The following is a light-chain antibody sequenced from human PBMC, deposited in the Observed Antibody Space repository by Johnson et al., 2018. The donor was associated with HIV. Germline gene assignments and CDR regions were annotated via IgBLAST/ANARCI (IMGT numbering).Light chain of an antibody. CDR2: DTD. CDR1: SSNIGNNF. CDR3: GTWDNSLSAGV. V-gene: IGLV1-51*01. J-gene: IGLJ1*01. Sequence: QSLLTQPPSVSAAPGQKVTVSCSGSSSNIGNNFVSWYQQVPGTAPKLLIYDTDKRPSGIPDRFSGSKSGTSATLGISGLQTGDEADYYCGTWDNSLSAGVFGSGTKVTGL.